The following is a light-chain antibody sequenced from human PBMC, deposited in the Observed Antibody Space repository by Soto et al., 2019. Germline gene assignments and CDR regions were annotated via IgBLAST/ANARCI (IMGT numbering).Light chain of an antibody. Sequence: IQLTQSPSSLSASVGDSVTITCRASEDITIYLAWYQQKPGKAPDLMMYAASTLQSGVPSRFSVSGSGTEFTLTISRLQHEDFATYYCQQNYGTTGTFGQGTKVDIK. V-gene: IGKV1-39*01. CDR2: AAS. CDR3: QQNYGTTGT. CDR1: EDITIY. J-gene: IGKJ1*01.